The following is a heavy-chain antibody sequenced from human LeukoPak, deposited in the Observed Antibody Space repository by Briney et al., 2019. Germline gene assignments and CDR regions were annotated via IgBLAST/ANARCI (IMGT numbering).Heavy chain of an antibody. V-gene: IGHV4-31*03. J-gene: IGHJ4*02. CDR2: IYYSGST. Sequence: SETLSLTCTVSGGSISSGGYYWSWLRQHPGTGLEWIGYIYYSGSTYYNPPLKSRVTISVDTSKNQFSLKLSSVTAADTAVYYCASENSSGWYGDYWGQGTLVTVSS. D-gene: IGHD6-19*01. CDR1: GGSISSGGYY. CDR3: ASENSSGWYGDY.